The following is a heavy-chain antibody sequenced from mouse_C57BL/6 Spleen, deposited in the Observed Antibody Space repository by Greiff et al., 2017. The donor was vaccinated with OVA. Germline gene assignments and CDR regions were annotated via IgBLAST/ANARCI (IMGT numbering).Heavy chain of an antibody. CDR3: ARASSLLSWFAY. CDR1: GFTFTDYY. Sequence: EVKVEESGGGLVQPGGSLSLSCAASGFTFTDYYMSWVRQPPGKALEWLGFIRNKANGYTTEYSASVKGRFTISRDNSQSILYLQMNALRAEDSATYYCARASSLLSWFAYWGQGTLVTVSA. J-gene: IGHJ3*01. D-gene: IGHD1-1*01. V-gene: IGHV7-3*01. CDR2: IRNKANGYTT.